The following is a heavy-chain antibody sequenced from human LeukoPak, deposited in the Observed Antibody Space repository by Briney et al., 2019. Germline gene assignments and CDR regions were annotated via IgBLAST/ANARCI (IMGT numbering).Heavy chain of an antibody. CDR3: ARDWSGNVAIDY. J-gene: IGHJ4*02. Sequence: SQTLSLTCAISGDSVSSNSGAWNWIRQSPSKGLEWLGRIYYRSKWKKDYAVSVGSRITINPDTSKNQFSLQLSSVTPEDTAVYYCARDWSGNVAIDYWGQGTLVTVSS. CDR1: GDSVSSNSGA. CDR2: IYYRSKWKK. D-gene: IGHD3-10*01. V-gene: IGHV6-1*01.